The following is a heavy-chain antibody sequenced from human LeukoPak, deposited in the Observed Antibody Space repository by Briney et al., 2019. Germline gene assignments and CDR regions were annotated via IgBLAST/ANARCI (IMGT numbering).Heavy chain of an antibody. Sequence: GGSLRLSCAASGFTFSSYAMHWVRQAPGKGLEWVAVISYDGSNKYYADSVKGRFTISRDNSKNTLYLQMNSLRAEDTAVYYCARDLRQYYMDVWGKGTTVTVSS. CDR3: ARDLRQYYMDV. CDR1: GFTFSSYA. CDR2: ISYDGSNK. V-gene: IGHV3-30-3*01. J-gene: IGHJ6*03.